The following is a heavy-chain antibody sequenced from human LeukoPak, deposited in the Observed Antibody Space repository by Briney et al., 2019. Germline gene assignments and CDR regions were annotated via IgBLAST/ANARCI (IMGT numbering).Heavy chain of an antibody. CDR2: ISSSSSTI. CDR3: ARDPSGWYYYYMDV. Sequence: PGGSLRLSCAASGFTFSSYSMNWVRQAPGKGLEWVSYISSSSSTIYYADSVKGRFTISRDNAKNSLYLQMNSLRAEDTAVYYCARDPSGWYYYYMDVWGKGTTVTVSS. J-gene: IGHJ6*03. V-gene: IGHV3-48*01. CDR1: GFTFSSYS. D-gene: IGHD6-25*01.